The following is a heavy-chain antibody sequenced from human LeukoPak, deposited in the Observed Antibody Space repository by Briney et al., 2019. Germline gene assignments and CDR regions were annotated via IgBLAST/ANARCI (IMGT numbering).Heavy chain of an antibody. CDR3: ARALEVYGMDV. CDR1: GFTAKSNY. J-gene: IGHJ6*02. D-gene: IGHD3-3*01. CDR2: IYGGGST. Sequence: GGSLRLSCAASGFTAKSNYMSWVRQAPGKGLEWVSVIYGGGSTFYADSVKGRFTISRDNSKNTVDLQMNSLRAEDTAVYYCARALEVYGMDVWGQGTTVTVSS. V-gene: IGHV3-66*01.